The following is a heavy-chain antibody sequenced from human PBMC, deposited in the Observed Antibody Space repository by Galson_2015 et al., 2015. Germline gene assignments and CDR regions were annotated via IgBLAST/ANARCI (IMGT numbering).Heavy chain of an antibody. CDR3: ARDGYGDYGVVYYFDY. Sequence: SLRLSCAASGFTFSSYGMHWVRQAPGKGLEWVAVIWYDGSNKYYADSVKGRFTISRDNSKNTLYLQMNSLRAEDTAVYYCARDGYGDYGVVYYFDYWGQGTLVTVSS. CDR2: IWYDGSNK. CDR1: GFTFSSYG. V-gene: IGHV3-33*01. D-gene: IGHD4-17*01. J-gene: IGHJ4*02.